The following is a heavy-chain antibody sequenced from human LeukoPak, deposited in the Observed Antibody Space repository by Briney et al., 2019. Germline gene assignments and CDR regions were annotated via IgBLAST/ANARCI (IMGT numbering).Heavy chain of an antibody. CDR1: GFTVSSNY. J-gene: IGHJ6*02. V-gene: IGHV3-53*01. CDR3: ASHGLITFGGPYYYYGMDV. CDR2: IYSGGST. D-gene: IGHD3-16*01. Sequence: GGSLRLSCAASGFTVSSNYMSWVRQAPGKGLEWVSVIYSGGSTYYADSVKGRFTISRDNSKNTLYLQMNSLRAEDTAVYYCASHGLITFGGPYYYYGMDVWGQGTTLTVSS.